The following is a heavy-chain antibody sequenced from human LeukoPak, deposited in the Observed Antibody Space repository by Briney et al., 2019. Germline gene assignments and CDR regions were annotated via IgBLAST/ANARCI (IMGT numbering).Heavy chain of an antibody. D-gene: IGHD4-23*01. V-gene: IGHV5-51*01. CDR2: IYPGDSDT. Sequence: GESLKISCKGSGYSFTSYWIGWVRQMPGKGLEWMGIIYPGDSDTRYSPSFQGQVTISVDKSISTAYLQWSSLKASDTAMYYCARHQTTVVTPTYYYMDVWGKGTTVTVSS. CDR3: ARHQTTVVTPTYYYMDV. J-gene: IGHJ6*03. CDR1: GYSFTSYW.